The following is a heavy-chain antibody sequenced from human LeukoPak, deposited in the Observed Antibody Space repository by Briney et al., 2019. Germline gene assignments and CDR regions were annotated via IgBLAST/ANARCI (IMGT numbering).Heavy chain of an antibody. CDR1: GYTFTSYG. V-gene: IGHV1-18*01. CDR2: ISAYNGNT. Sequence: GASVKVSCKASGYTFTSYGISWVRQAPGQGLEWMGGISAYNGNTNYAQKLQGRVTMTTDTSTSTAYMELRSLRSDDTAVYYCARDPRYCTNGVCRPTEYFQHWGQGTLVTVSS. CDR3: ARDPRYCTNGVCRPTEYFQH. J-gene: IGHJ1*01. D-gene: IGHD2-8*01.